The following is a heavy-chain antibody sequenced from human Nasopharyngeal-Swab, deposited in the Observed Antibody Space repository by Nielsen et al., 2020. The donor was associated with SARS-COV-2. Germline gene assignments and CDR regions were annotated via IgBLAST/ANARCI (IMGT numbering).Heavy chain of an antibody. J-gene: IGHJ4*02. V-gene: IGHV1-18*01. CDR3: AMVVAGTIDY. CDR2: ISAYNGNT. Sequence: WVRQAPGQGLEWMGWISAYNGNTNYAQKLQGRVTMTTDTSTSTAYMELRSLRSDDTAVYYCAMVVAGTIDYWGQGTLVTVSS. D-gene: IGHD6-19*01.